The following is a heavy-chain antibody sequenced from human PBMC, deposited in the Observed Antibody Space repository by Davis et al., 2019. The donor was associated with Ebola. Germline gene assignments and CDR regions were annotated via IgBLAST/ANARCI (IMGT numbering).Heavy chain of an antibody. J-gene: IGHJ2*01. V-gene: IGHV4-59*08. CDR3: ARRVVGLRWYFDL. CDR1: GGSISSYY. CDR2: IYYSGST. Sequence: MPSETLSLTCTVSGGSISSYYWSWIRQPPGKGLEWIGYIYYSGSTNYNPSLKSRVTMSVDTSKSQFSLKLSSVTAAETAVYYCARRVVGLRWYFDLWGRGTLVTVSS. D-gene: IGHD3-10*01.